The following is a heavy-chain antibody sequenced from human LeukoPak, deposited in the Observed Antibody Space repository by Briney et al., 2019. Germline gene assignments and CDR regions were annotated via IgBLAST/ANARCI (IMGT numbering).Heavy chain of an antibody. V-gene: IGHV3-53*01. CDR3: AKVLSLRHFDWVLYIDH. CDR2: IYSGGST. J-gene: IGHJ4*02. D-gene: IGHD3-9*01. CDR1: GFIVSNNY. Sequence: GGSLRLSCAASGFIVSNNYMSWVRQAPGKGLGWVSVIYSGGSTYYADSVRGRFTISRDNSKNTLYLQMDSLRAEDTAVYYCAKVLSLRHFDWVLYIDHWGQGTLVTVSS.